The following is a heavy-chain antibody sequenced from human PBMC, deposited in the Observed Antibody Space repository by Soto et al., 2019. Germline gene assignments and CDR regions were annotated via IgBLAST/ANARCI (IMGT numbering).Heavy chain of an antibody. V-gene: IGHV3-9*01. CDR2: ISWNSGRI. CDR1: GFTFDDYA. J-gene: IGHJ5*02. CDR3: VRGEAPDCSGGSCYFDP. Sequence: GGSLRLSCAASGFTFDDYAMNWVRQAPGKGLEWVSGISWNSGRIGYADSVKGRFTISRDNTKNSLYLQMNSLRTEDTAFYYCVRGEAPDCSGGSCYFDPWGQGTLVTVSS. D-gene: IGHD2-15*01.